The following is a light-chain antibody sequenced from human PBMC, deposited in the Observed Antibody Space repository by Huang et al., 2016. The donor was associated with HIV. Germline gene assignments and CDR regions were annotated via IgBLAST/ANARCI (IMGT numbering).Light chain of an antibody. CDR1: QSISSY. CDR3: QQSYSTLRYT. V-gene: IGKV1-39*01. J-gene: IGKJ2*01. CDR2: AAS. Sequence: DIQMTQSPSSLSASVGDRVTITCRASQSISSYLNWYQQKPGEALKLLIYAASSLQSGVPSRFSGSGSGTDFTLTISSLQPEDFATYYCQQSYSTLRYTFGQGTKLEIK.